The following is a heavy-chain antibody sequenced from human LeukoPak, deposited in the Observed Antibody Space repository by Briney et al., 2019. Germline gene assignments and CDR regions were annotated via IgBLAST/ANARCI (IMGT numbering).Heavy chain of an antibody. D-gene: IGHD5-18*01. V-gene: IGHV3-30-3*01. Sequence: GGSLRLSCAASGFTFSTYPMHWVRQAPGKGLEWVAVISYDDGTNKYYADSAKGRFTISRDNSKNTLYLQMNSLRAEDTAVYYCARLNLGYGYFLEATKLDYWGQGTLVTVSS. CDR3: ARLNLGYGYFLEATKLDY. J-gene: IGHJ4*02. CDR1: GFTFSTYP. CDR2: ISYDDGTNK.